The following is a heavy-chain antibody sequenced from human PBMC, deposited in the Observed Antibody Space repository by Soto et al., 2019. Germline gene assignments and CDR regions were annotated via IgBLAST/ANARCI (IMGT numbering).Heavy chain of an antibody. Sequence: SETLSLTCTVSGGSISSYYWSWIRQPPGKGLEWIGYIYYSGSTNYNPSLKSRVTISVDTSKNQFSLKLSSVTAADTAVYYCARVLAPYYYDSSGYYHRGYYFDYWGQGTLVTVSS. J-gene: IGHJ4*02. V-gene: IGHV4-59*01. D-gene: IGHD3-22*01. CDR3: ARVLAPYYYDSSGYYHRGYYFDY. CDR1: GGSISSYY. CDR2: IYYSGST.